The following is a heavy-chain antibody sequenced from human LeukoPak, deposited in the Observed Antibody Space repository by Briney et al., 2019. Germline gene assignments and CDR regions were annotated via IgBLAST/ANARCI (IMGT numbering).Heavy chain of an antibody. Sequence: GGSLRLSCAASGFTFSSYAMSWVRQAPGKGLEWVSAISGSGGSTYYADSVKGRFTISRDNSKNTLYLQMNSLRAEGTAVYYCAKDLIGIAVAGYFDYWGQGTLVTVSS. CDR1: GFTFSSYA. D-gene: IGHD6-19*01. CDR3: AKDLIGIAVAGYFDY. CDR2: ISGSGGST. V-gene: IGHV3-23*01. J-gene: IGHJ4*02.